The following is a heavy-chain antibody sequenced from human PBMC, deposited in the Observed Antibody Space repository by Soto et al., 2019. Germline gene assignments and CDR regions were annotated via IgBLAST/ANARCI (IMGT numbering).Heavy chain of an antibody. CDR2: IYYSGST. V-gene: IGHV4-59*01. Sequence: SETLSLTCTVSGGSISSYYWSWIRQPPGKGLEWIGYIYYSGSTNYNPSLKSRVTISVDTSKNQFSLKLSSVTAADTAVHYCARGYSSSMAWFDPWGQGTLVTVSS. CDR1: GGSISSYY. J-gene: IGHJ5*02. CDR3: ARGYSSSMAWFDP. D-gene: IGHD6-6*01.